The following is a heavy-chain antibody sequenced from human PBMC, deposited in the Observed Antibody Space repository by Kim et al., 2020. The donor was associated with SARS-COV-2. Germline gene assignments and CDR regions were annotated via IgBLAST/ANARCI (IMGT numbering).Heavy chain of an antibody. Sequence: VKGRFTISRDNAKNTLYLQMNSLRAEDTAVYYCAKEEIVVVPAASWYFDLWGRGTLVTVSS. V-gene: IGHV3-23*01. CDR3: AKEEIVVVPAASWYFDL. D-gene: IGHD2-2*01. J-gene: IGHJ2*01.